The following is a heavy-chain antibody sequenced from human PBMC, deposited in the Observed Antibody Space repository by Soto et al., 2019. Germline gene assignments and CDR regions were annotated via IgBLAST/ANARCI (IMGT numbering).Heavy chain of an antibody. Sequence: GGSLRLSCAASGFTFSSYAMSWVRQAPGKGLEWVSAISGSGGSTYYADSVKGRFTISRDNSKNTLYLQMNSLRAEDTAVYYCAKIVGRAVAPLWFDTWGQGTLVTVSS. CDR3: AKIVGRAVAPLWFDT. V-gene: IGHV3-23*01. CDR2: ISGSGGST. J-gene: IGHJ5*02. D-gene: IGHD6-19*01. CDR1: GFTFSSYA.